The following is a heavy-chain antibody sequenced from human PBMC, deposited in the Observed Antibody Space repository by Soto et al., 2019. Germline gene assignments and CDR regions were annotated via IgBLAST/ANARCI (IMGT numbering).Heavy chain of an antibody. J-gene: IGHJ4*02. Sequence: SETLSLTCAVYGGSFSGYYWSWIRQPPGKGLEWIGEINHSGSTNYNPSLKSRVTISVDTSKNQFSLKLSSVTAADTAVYYCASLVPLRVTLDYWGQGTLVTVSS. D-gene: IGHD2-8*01. CDR3: ASLVPLRVTLDY. CDR2: INHSGST. V-gene: IGHV4-34*01. CDR1: GGSFSGYY.